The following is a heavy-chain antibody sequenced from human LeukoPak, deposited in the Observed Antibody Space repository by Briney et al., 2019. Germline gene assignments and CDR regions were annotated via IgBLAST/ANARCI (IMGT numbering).Heavy chain of an antibody. D-gene: IGHD6-6*01. Sequence: GGSLRLSCAASGFTFSSYSMYWVRQAPGKGLEWVSSISSSSSYIYYADSVKGRFTISRDNAKNSLYLQMNSLRAEDTAVYYCASWGSSSCPVRYYYSMDVWGQGTTVTVPS. J-gene: IGHJ6*02. CDR3: ASWGSSSCPVRYYYSMDV. CDR1: GFTFSSYS. CDR2: ISSSSSYI. V-gene: IGHV3-21*01.